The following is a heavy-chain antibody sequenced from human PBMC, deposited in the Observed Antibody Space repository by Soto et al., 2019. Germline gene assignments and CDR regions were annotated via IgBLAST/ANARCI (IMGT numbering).Heavy chain of an antibody. CDR2: FGGSGVST. Sequence: EVHLLESGGGLVQPGGSLRLSCVASGFTFSDYAMSWVRQAPGKGLEWVSAFGGSGVSTYYADSVKGRFAISRDNSRNTLYLQVNSLRAEDTAIYYCAKNSRLEIWGQGTMVTVSS. J-gene: IGHJ3*02. CDR1: GFTFSDYA. CDR3: AKNSRLEI. V-gene: IGHV3-23*01. D-gene: IGHD1-26*01.